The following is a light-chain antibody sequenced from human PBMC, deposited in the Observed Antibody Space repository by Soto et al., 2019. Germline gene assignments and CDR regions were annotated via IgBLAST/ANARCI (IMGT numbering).Light chain of an antibody. CDR2: DND. CDR3: GTWDSSLSVVV. Sequence: QSVLTQTPSVSAAPGQKVAISCSETSSNIGNNYVFWYQQLPGSAPRLLIYDNDQRPSGIPDRFSGSKSGTSATLGITGVQTGDEGDYYCGTWDSSLSVVVFGGGTKLTRP. J-gene: IGLJ2*01. V-gene: IGLV1-51*01. CDR1: SSNIGNNY.